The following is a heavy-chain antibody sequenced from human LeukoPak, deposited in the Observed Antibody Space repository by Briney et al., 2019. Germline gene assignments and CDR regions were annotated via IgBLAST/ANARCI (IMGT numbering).Heavy chain of an antibody. CDR2: ISAYNGNT. V-gene: IGHV1-18*01. CDR3: ARPRTTSSSPNAFDI. Sequence: ASVKVSCKASGYTFTSYGISWVRQAPGQGLEWMVWISAYNGNTNYAQKLQGRVTMTTDTSTSTAYMELRSLRSDDTAVYYCARPRTTSSSPNAFDIWGQGTMVTVSS. CDR1: GYTFTSYG. D-gene: IGHD6-6*01. J-gene: IGHJ3*02.